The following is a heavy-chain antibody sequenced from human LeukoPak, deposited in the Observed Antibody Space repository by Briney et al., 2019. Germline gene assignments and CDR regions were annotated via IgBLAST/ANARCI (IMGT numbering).Heavy chain of an antibody. J-gene: IGHJ6*03. D-gene: IGHD2-8*01. CDR1: GFTFSSYS. CDR2: ISSSSSYI. V-gene: IGHV3-21*01. CDR3: AKDRCSNGIGCYYYYMDV. Sequence: GGSLRLSCAASGFTFSSYSMNWVRQAPGKGLEWVSSISSSSSYIYYADSVKGRFSISRDSSKNILYLQMNSLRAEDTTIYYCAKDRCSNGIGCYYYYMDVWGKGTTVTISS.